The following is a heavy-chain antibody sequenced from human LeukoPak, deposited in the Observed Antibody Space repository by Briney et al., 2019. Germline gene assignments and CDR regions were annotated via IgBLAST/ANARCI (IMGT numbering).Heavy chain of an antibody. CDR2: VSGSASNT. CDR1: GFTFSNYA. V-gene: IGHV3-23*01. J-gene: IGHJ4*02. CDR3: AKGFQTYGELSFDG. Sequence: GGSLRLSGAASGFTFSNYAMSWVRQAPGKGLEWVSTVSGSASNTYSADSVKGRFTISRDNSKNTVFLQMNSLRADDTAVYYCAKGFQTYGELSFDGWGQGTLVAVSS. D-gene: IGHD4-17*01.